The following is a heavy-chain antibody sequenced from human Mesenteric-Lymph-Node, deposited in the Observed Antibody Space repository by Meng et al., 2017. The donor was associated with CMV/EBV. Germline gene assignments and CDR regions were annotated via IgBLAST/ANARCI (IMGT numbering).Heavy chain of an antibody. CDR2: IYWDGGK. Sequence: SYSTSGGGVDWVRQPPGKALEWLALIYWDGGKRYNATLKSRLTITKDTSKNQVVLTMTSMDPVDTATYYCAHLASYEGAGSYSPFDYWGQGTLVTVSS. CDR1: SYSTSGGG. V-gene: IGHV2-5*02. D-gene: IGHD3-10*01. J-gene: IGHJ4*02. CDR3: AHLASYEGAGSYSPFDY.